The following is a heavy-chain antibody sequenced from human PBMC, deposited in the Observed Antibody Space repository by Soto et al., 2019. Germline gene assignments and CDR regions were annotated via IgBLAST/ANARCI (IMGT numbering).Heavy chain of an antibody. J-gene: IGHJ6*02. D-gene: IGHD4-17*01. V-gene: IGHV3-43D*04. CDR1: GFTFDYYA. Sequence: GGSLRLSCAASGFTFDYYAMWWVRQAPGKGLEWVSLINWDGDETYYADSVKGRFNISRDNTNNSVYLQMSSLRTDATALYYCAKGATVTTHSQYYGVEVWGQGTTVTVSS. CDR3: AKGATVTTHSQYYGVEV. CDR2: INWDGDET.